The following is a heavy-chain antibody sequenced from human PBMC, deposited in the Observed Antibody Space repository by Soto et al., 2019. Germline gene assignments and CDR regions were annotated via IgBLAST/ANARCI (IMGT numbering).Heavy chain of an antibody. CDR1: GFTFSSYC. J-gene: IGHJ6*02. CDR2: ISCSRSNK. D-gene: IGHD5-18*01. V-gene: IGHV3-33*03. CDR3: PTDTYHSRRAYSPEEYYYGMDV. Sequence: GGALRLSLAGSGFTFSSYCMHWVPQAPGKGMEWGAVISCSRSNKYYADSVKGRFTISRDNAKNSLYLQMNSLREEDTAVYYCPTDTYHSRRAYSPEEYYYGMDVWRQRHTVTVSS.